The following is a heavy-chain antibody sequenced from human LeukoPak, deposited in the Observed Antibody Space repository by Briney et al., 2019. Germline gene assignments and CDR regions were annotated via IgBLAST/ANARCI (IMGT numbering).Heavy chain of an antibody. Sequence: SGGSLRLSCAASGFTFSSYSMSWVRQAPGKGLEWVSSISSSSSYIYYADSVKGRFTISRDNGKNSLYLQMNSLRAEDTAVYYCAGSGSYYDGYWGQGTLVTVSS. CDR3: AGSGSYYDGY. J-gene: IGHJ4*02. V-gene: IGHV3-21*01. CDR1: GFTFSSYS. D-gene: IGHD1-26*01. CDR2: ISSSSSYI.